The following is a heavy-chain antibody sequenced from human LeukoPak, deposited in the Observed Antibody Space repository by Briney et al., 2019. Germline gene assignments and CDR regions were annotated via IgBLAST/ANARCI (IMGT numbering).Heavy chain of an antibody. J-gene: IGHJ4*02. CDR3: ASFSIAVAGTLFDY. CDR1: GFTFDDYG. Sequence: PGGSLRLSCAASGFTFDDYGLSWVRQAPGKGLEWVSGINWNGGSTTYVDSVKGRFTISRDNAKNSLYLQMNSLRAEDTAVYYCASFSIAVAGTLFDYWGQGTLVTVSS. CDR2: INWNGGST. V-gene: IGHV3-20*04. D-gene: IGHD6-19*01.